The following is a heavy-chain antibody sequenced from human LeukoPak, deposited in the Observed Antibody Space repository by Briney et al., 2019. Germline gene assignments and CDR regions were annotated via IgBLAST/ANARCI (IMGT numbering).Heavy chain of an antibody. CDR2: IYYSGST. Sequence: PSETLSLTCTVSGGSISSYYWSWIRQPPGKGLEWIGYIYYSGSTNYNPSLKSRVTISVDASKNQFSLKLSSVTAADTAVYYRARASIAALLVSHQWFDPWGQGTLVTVSS. D-gene: IGHD6-6*01. CDR1: GGSISSYY. J-gene: IGHJ5*02. CDR3: ARASIAALLVSHQWFDP. V-gene: IGHV4-59*01.